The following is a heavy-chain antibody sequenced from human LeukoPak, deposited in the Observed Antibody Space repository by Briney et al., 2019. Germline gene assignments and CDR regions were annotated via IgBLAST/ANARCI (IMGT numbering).Heavy chain of an antibody. CDR2: IIPIFGTA. D-gene: IGHD6-19*01. CDR1: GGTFSSYA. CDR3: ARDYRVAGVQFDY. J-gene: IGHJ4*02. V-gene: IGHV1-69*05. Sequence: SVKVSCKASGGTFSSYAISWVRQAPGRGLEWMGRIIPIFGTANYAQKFQGRVTITTDESTSTAYMELSSLRSEDTAVYYCARDYRVAGVQFDYWGQGTLVTVSS.